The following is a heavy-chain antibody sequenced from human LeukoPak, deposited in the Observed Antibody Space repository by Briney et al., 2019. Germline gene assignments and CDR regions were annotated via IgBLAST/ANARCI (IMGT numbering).Heavy chain of an antibody. CDR2: INYSGST. V-gene: IGHV4-34*01. D-gene: IGHD1-1*01. J-gene: IGHJ4*02. CDR1: GGSFSGYY. Sequence: SETLSLTCAVYGGSFSGYYWSWIRQPPGKGLEWIGEINYSGSTNYNPSLKSRVTISVDTSKNQFSLKLSSVTTADTAVYYCASLYNWNGRGLDYWGQGTLVTVSS. CDR3: ASLYNWNGRGLDY.